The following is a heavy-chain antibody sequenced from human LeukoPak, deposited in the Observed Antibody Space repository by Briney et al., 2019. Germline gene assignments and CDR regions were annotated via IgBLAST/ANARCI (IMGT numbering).Heavy chain of an antibody. CDR1: GGSISSGSYY. CDR3: ARGSPTYLEWLSTFDY. Sequence: PSQTLSLTCTVSGGSISSGSYYWSWIRQPAGKGLEWIGRIYTSGSTNYNPSLKSRVTISVDTSKNQFSLKLSSVTAADTAVYYYARGSPTYLEWLSTFDYWGQGTLVTVSS. CDR2: IYTSGST. D-gene: IGHD3-3*01. V-gene: IGHV4-61*02. J-gene: IGHJ4*02.